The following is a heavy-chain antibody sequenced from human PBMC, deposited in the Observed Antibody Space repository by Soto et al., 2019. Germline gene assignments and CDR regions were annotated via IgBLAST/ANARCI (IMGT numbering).Heavy chain of an antibody. CDR3: ARDRNDYGDPIPI. CDR2: IYYSGST. CDR1: GGSISSGGYY. Sequence: QVQLQESGPGLVKPSQTLSLTCTVSGGSISSGGYYWSWIRQHPGKGLEWIGYIYYSGSTYYNPSLKSRVTMSVDTSKNQFSLKLSSVTAADTAVYYCARDRNDYGDPIPIWGQGTLVTVSS. V-gene: IGHV4-31*03. J-gene: IGHJ4*02. D-gene: IGHD4-17*01.